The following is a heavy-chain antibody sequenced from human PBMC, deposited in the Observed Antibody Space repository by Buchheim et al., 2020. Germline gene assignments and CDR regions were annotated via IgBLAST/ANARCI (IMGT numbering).Heavy chain of an antibody. J-gene: IGHJ6*02. V-gene: IGHV3-48*01. D-gene: IGHD3-3*01. CDR3: ARDGVVIIEGVYYYYGMDV. Sequence: EVQLVESGGGLVQPGGSLRLSCAASGFTFSSYSMNWVRQAPGKGLEWVSYISSSSSTIYYADSVKGRFTISRDNAKNSLYLQMNSLRAEDTAVYYCARDGVVIIEGVYYYYGMDVWGQGT. CDR2: ISSSSSTI. CDR1: GFTFSSYS.